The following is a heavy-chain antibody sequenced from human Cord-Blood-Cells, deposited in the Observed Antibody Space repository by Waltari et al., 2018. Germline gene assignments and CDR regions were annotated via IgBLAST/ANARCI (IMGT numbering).Heavy chain of an antibody. CDR2: ISSNGGST. D-gene: IGHD1-26*01. CDR1: GFTFSSYA. Sequence: EVQLVESGGGLVQPGGSLRLSCAASGFTFSSYAMTWVRQAPGKGLEYVSAISSNGGSTYYANSVKGRFTISRDNSKNTLYLQMGSLRAEDMAVYYCARDRFPLVGATNYFDYWGQGTLVTVSS. J-gene: IGHJ4*02. V-gene: IGHV3-64*01. CDR3: ARDRFPLVGATNYFDY.